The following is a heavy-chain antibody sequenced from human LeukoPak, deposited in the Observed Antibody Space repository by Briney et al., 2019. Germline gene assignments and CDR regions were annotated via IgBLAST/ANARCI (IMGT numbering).Heavy chain of an antibody. CDR1: GGSISSYY. CDR3: ARDRVTMVRGVIKTFFDY. Sequence: SETLSLTCTVSGGSISSYYWSWIRQPPGKGLEWIGYIYYSGSTNYNPSLKSRVTISVDTSKNQFSLKLSSVTAADTAVYYCARDRVTMVRGVIKTFFDYWGQGTLVTVSS. J-gene: IGHJ4*02. D-gene: IGHD3-10*01. CDR2: IYYSGST. V-gene: IGHV4-59*01.